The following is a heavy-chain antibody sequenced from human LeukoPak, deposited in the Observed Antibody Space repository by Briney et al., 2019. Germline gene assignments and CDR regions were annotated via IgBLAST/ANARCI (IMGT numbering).Heavy chain of an antibody. D-gene: IGHD1/OR15-1a*01. CDR1: GFTFSSYA. V-gene: IGHV3-23*01. J-gene: IGHJ4*02. Sequence: GGSLRLSCAASGFTFSSYAMSWVRQAPGKGLEWVSAISGSGGSTYYADSVKGRFTVSRDNSRNTVYLQMNSLKTEDTAIYYCAKEEGPNNNKSPGVDYWGQGTLVTVSS. CDR2: ISGSGGST. CDR3: AKEEGPNNNKSPGVDY.